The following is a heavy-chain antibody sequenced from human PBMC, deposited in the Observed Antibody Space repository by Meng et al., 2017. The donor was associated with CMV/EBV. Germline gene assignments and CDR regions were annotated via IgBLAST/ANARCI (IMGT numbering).Heavy chain of an antibody. D-gene: IGHD3-3*01. CDR1: GFTFSSYA. V-gene: IGHV3-30-3*01. CDR3: ARDSSGYDFWSGYYTGLFDY. J-gene: IGHJ4*02. Sequence: GSLRLSCAASGFTFSSYAMHWVRQAPGKGLEWVAVISYDGSNKYYADSVKGRFTISRDNSKNTLYLQMNSLRAEDTAVYYCARDSSGYDFWSGYYTGLFDYWGQGTLVTVSS. CDR2: ISYDGSNK.